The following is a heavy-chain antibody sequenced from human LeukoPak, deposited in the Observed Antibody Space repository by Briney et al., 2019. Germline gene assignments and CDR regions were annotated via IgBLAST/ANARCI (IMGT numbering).Heavy chain of an antibody. D-gene: IGHD2-2*01. CDR2: VNHSGST. V-gene: IGHV4-34*01. CDR3: ARDASSTSRRARNDY. Sequence: SETLSLTCVVYGGPFSGYYWSWIRQPPGKGLEWIGEVNHSGSTKYNPSLKSRVTISVDTSKSQFSPKLSSVTAADTAVYYCARDASSTSRRARNDYWGQGTLVTVSS. J-gene: IGHJ4*02. CDR1: GGPFSGYY.